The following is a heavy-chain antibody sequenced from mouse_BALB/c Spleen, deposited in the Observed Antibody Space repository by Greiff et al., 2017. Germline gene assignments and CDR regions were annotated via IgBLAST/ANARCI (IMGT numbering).Heavy chain of an antibody. Sequence: EVQLQQSGAELVRSGASVKLSCTASGFNIKDYYMHWVKQRPEQGLEWIGWIDPENGDTEYAPKFQGKATMTADTSSNTAYLQLSSLTSEDTAVYYCNAYYGYVDYWGQGTTLTVSS. CDR1: GFNIKDYY. CDR3: NAYYGYVDY. J-gene: IGHJ2*01. CDR2: IDPENGDT. V-gene: IGHV14-4*02. D-gene: IGHD1-1*01.